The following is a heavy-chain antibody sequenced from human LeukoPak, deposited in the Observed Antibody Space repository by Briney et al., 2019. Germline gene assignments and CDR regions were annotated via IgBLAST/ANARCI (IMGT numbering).Heavy chain of an antibody. J-gene: IGHJ4*02. CDR3: ANTHRDYGDENFDY. CDR1: GFTLSSYA. Sequence: GGSLRLPCAASGFTLSSYAMSWVRQAPGKGLEWVSAISGSGGSTYYADSVKGRFTISRDNSKNTLYLQMNSLRAEDTAVYYCANTHRDYGDENFDYWGQGTLVTVSS. D-gene: IGHD4-17*01. V-gene: IGHV3-23*01. CDR2: ISGSGGST.